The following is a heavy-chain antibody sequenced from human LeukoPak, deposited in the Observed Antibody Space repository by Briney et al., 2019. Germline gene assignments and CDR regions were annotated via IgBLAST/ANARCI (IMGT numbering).Heavy chain of an antibody. CDR1: GFSFSSYW. J-gene: IGHJ4*02. D-gene: IGHD1-1*01. CDR3: ARDQTQLEPTTVAH. CDR2: ISSDGSDT. V-gene: IGHV3-74*01. Sequence: GGSLRLSCVASGFSFSSYWMHWVRQDPGKGLMWVARISSDGSDTKYGDSVKGRFTISRDNGKNTLYLQMNSLGAEDTAVYYCARDQTQLEPTTVAHWGQGIQVTVSS.